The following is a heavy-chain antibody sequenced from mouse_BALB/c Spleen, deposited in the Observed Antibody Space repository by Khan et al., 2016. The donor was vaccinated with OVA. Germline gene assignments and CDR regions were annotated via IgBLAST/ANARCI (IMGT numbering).Heavy chain of an antibody. CDR3: ARRSYFGYTFAY. CDR2: ISPGSGDT. CDR1: GYTFTDYY. J-gene: IGHJ3*01. Sequence: VQLQQSGAELARPGASVKLSCTASGYTFTDYYINWVKQRTGQGLEWIGEISPGSGDTYYNERFMGKATLTADKSSSTAYMQLSSLTSEASAVYFCARRSYFGYTFAYWGQGTLVTVSA. D-gene: IGHD1-2*01. V-gene: IGHV1-77*01.